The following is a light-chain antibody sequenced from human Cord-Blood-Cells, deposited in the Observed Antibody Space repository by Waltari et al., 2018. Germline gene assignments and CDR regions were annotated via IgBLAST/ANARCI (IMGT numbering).Light chain of an antibody. V-gene: IGKV1-9*01. Sequence: DIQLTQSPSFLSASVGDRVTITCRASQGISRYLAWYQQKPGKAPKLLIYAASTLQSGVPSRFSGSGSGTEFTLTISSRQPEDFATYCGQQLKTSGFGQGTKVEIK. CDR2: AAS. CDR1: QGISRY. CDR3: QQLKTSG. J-gene: IGKJ1*01.